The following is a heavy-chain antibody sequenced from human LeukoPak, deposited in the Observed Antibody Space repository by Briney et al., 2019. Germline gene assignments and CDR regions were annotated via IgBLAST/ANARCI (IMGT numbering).Heavy chain of an antibody. Sequence: GGSLRLSCAASGFTFSPHYMDWVRQPPGQGLEWVGLARNKADGYTTIYAASVKGRFTISRDDSKNSVYLQMDSLKTEDTAVYYCGDLGSAGTDHWGQGTLVTVSS. CDR2: ARNKADGYTT. CDR1: GFTFSPHY. D-gene: IGHD3-10*01. CDR3: GDLGSAGTDH. V-gene: IGHV3-72*01. J-gene: IGHJ4*02.